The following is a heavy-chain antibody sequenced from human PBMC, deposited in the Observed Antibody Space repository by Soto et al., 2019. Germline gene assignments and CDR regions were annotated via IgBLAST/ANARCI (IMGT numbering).Heavy chain of an antibody. D-gene: IGHD6-19*01. J-gene: IGHJ4*02. Sequence: QVQLQESGPGLVKPSGTLSLTCAVSGASISDRNWWSWVRQPPGKGLEWMGEIYHSGTTNYNPYHKSRVTISMDRPMNQIALPLSSVTAAVSAVYYGASHIGVTGTRGFDYLGQGTLFTVSS. CDR2: IYHSGTT. CDR1: GASISDRNW. V-gene: IGHV4-4*02. CDR3: ASHIGVTGTRGFDY.